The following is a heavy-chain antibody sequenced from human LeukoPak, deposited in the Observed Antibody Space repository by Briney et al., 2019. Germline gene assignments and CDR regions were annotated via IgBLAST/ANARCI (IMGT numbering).Heavy chain of an antibody. Sequence: SETLSLTCTVSGGSISSGSYYWSWIRQPAGKGLEWIGRIYTSGSTNYNPSLKSRVTISVDTSKNQFSLKLSSVTAADTAVYYCARRAYYYDSSGYYFDYWGQGTLVTVSS. CDR2: IYTSGST. D-gene: IGHD3-22*01. CDR1: GGSISSGSYY. V-gene: IGHV4-61*02. J-gene: IGHJ4*02. CDR3: ARRAYYYDSSGYYFDY.